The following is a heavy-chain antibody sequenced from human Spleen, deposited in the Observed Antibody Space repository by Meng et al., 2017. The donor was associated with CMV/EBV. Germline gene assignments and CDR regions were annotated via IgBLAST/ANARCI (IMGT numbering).Heavy chain of an antibody. V-gene: IGHV3-30-3*01. D-gene: IGHD1-7*01. CDR2: ISYFGDNS. CDR1: FLIFVFFA. CDR3: ARESNYNVLDY. Sequence: SFASFFLIFVFFAMFLFLHAPGVGLACVASISYFGDNSHYAASLKGRFTISRDNSKTSLYLQMRSLSVEATAVYYCARESNYNVLDYWGQGSLVTVSS. J-gene: IGHJ4*02.